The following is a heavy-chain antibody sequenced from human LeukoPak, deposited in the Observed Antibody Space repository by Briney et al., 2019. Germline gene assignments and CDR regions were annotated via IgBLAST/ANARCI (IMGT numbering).Heavy chain of an antibody. Sequence: AAVKVFCKASGYTFTSYDINWVRQATGQGLEWMGWMNPNSGNTGYAQKFQGRVTMTRNTSISTAYMELSSLRSEDTAVYYCARGRGYCTNGVCYSKGFDPWGQGTLVTVSS. CDR2: MNPNSGNT. J-gene: IGHJ5*02. CDR3: ARGRGYCTNGVCYSKGFDP. D-gene: IGHD2-8*01. V-gene: IGHV1-8*01. CDR1: GYTFTSYD.